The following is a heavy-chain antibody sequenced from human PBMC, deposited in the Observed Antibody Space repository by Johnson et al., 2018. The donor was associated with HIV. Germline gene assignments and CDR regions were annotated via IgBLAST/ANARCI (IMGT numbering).Heavy chain of an antibody. V-gene: IGHV3-20*04. D-gene: IGHD3-3*01. CDR1: GFTFDDYG. Sequence: MLLVESGGGVVRPGGSLRLSCAASGFTFDDYGMSWVRQAPGKGLEWVSGLNWNGGSTGYADSVKGRFTISRDNAKNSLYLQMNSLRAEDTALYYCARDMRWSKAFDIWGQGTMVTVSS. CDR3: ARDMRWSKAFDI. J-gene: IGHJ3*02. CDR2: LNWNGGST.